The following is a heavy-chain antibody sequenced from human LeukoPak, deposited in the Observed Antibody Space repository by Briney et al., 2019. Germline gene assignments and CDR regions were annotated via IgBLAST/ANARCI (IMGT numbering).Heavy chain of an antibody. Sequence: PGGSLRLSCAVSGFTFRSYAMNWVRQAPGKGLEWVAAITADGGGTHYTTSVKGRFIISRDTPKNTLSLQMNNLRAEDTAVYYCAKDLGYDYVWGEGNFYDYWDQGTLVTVSS. CDR1: GFTFRSYA. V-gene: IGHV3-23*01. J-gene: IGHJ4*02. CDR2: ITADGGGT. D-gene: IGHD3-16*01. CDR3: AKDLGYDYVWGEGNFYDY.